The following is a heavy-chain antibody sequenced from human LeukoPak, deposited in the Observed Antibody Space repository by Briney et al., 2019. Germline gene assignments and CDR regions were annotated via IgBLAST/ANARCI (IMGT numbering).Heavy chain of an antibody. J-gene: IGHJ4*02. CDR1: GFTFSSYS. D-gene: IGHD3-16*01. CDR2: INHSGST. CDR3: ARGLGD. Sequence: GSLRLSCAASGFTFSSYSMNWVRQPPGKGLEWIGEINHSGSTNYNPSLKSRVTISVDTSKNQFSLKLSSVTAADTAVYYCARGLGDWGQGTLVTVSS. V-gene: IGHV4-34*01.